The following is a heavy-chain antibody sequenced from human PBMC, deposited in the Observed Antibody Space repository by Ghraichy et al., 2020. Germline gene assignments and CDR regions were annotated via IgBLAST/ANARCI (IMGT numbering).Heavy chain of an antibody. V-gene: IGHV3-74*01. D-gene: IGHD6-13*01. CDR3: ARDLVSSSWYEAGFDP. J-gene: IGHJ5*02. Sequence: GGSLRLSWVASGFAFSSFRLNWSRQVPGKGLVWVSRINSDGSSTSYADSVKGRFTISRDNAKNTLYLQMNSLRAEDTAVYYCARDLVSSSWYEAGFDPWGQGTLVTVSS. CDR2: INSDGSST. CDR1: GFAFSSFR.